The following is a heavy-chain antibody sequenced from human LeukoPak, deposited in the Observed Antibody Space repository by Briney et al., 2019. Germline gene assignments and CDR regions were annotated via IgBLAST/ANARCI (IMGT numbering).Heavy chain of an antibody. D-gene: IGHD3-22*01. CDR3: ARDPNSGYYDSSGYSDY. J-gene: IGHJ4*02. Sequence: PGGSLRLSCAASGFTFSSYWMHWVRQAPGKGLVWVPRINSDGSSTTYADSVKGRFTISRDNAKNTLYLQMNSLGAEDTAVYYCARDPNSGYYDSSGYSDYWGQGTLVTVSS. V-gene: IGHV3-74*01. CDR2: INSDGSST. CDR1: GFTFSSYW.